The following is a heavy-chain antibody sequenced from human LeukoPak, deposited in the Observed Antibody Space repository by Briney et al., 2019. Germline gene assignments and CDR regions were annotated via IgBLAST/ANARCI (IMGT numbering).Heavy chain of an antibody. D-gene: IGHD6-13*01. CDR3: ARDSSSWKSWFDP. Sequence: SVKVSCKASGGTFSSYAISWVRQAPGQGLEWMGGIIPIFGTANYAQKFQGRVTITADESTSTAYMELSSLRSEDTAVYYCARDSSSWKSWFDPWGQGTLVTVSS. CDR2: IIPIFGTA. V-gene: IGHV1-69*13. J-gene: IGHJ5*02. CDR1: GGTFSSYA.